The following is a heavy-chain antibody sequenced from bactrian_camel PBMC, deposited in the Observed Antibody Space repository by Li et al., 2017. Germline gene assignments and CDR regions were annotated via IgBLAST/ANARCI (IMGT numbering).Heavy chain of an antibody. CDR3: AADPGSAGYCVARHGLFTY. CDR2: INLGGDTT. CDR1: GFTFSSYW. Sequence: QVQLVESGGGLVQPGGSLRLSCTASGFTFSSYWMYWVRQAPGRGLEWVSHINLGGDTTYYDDSVKGRFTIPQDNATKSTMYLEMNNVKPEDTAMYTCAADPGSAGYCVARHGLFTYWGQGTQVTVS. V-gene: IGHV3S1*01. J-gene: IGHJ4*01. D-gene: IGHD2*01.